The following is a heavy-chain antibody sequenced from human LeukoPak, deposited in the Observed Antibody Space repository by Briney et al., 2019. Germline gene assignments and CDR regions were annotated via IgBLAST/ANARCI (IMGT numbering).Heavy chain of an antibody. CDR3: TTVSDAWELQDY. CDR2: INSDGSTT. J-gene: IGHJ4*02. CDR1: GFTFSSYW. D-gene: IGHD1-26*01. V-gene: IGHV3-74*01. Sequence: GGSLRLSCAASGFTFSSYWMHWVRQAPGKGLVWVSRINSDGSTTNYADSVKGRFTISRDNAKNTLYLQMNSLKTEDTAVYYCTTVSDAWELQDYWGQGTLVTVSS.